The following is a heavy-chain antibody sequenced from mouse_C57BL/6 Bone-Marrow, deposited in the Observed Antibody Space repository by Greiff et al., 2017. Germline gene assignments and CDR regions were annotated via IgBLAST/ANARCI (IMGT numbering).Heavy chain of an antibody. CDR1: GYTFTSYW. J-gene: IGHJ1*03. D-gene: IGHD4-1*01. CDR3: ARWLANWDWYFDV. Sequence: QVQLQQPGAELVKPGASVKLSCKASGYTFTSYWMHWVKQRPGQGLEWIGMIHPNSGSTNYNEKFKSKATLTVDKSSSTAYMQLSSLTSEDSAVXYCARWLANWDWYFDVWGTGTTVTVSS. CDR2: IHPNSGST. V-gene: IGHV1-64*01.